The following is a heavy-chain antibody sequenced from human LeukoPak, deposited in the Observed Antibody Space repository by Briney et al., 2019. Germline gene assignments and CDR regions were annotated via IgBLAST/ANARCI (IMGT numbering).Heavy chain of an antibody. D-gene: IGHD3-3*01. CDR2: IYYSGST. CDR3: ARGRYDLVAWFDP. J-gene: IGHJ5*02. Sequence: SETLSLTCTVSGGSISSYYWSWIRQPPGKGLKWIGYIYYSGSTNYNPSLKSRVIISVDTSKNQFSLKLSSVTAADTAVYYCARGRYDLVAWFDPWGQGTLVTVSS. V-gene: IGHV4-59*01. CDR1: GGSISSYY.